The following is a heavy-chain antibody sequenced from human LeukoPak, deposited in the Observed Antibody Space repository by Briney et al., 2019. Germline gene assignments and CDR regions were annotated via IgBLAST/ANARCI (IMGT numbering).Heavy chain of an antibody. CDR1: GGSFSGYY. Sequence: ASETLSLTCAVYGGSFSGYYWSWIRQPPGKGLEWIGEINHSGSTNYNPSLKSRVTISVDTSKNQFSLKLSSVTAADTAVYYCAREMATSNSLDYWGQGTLVTVSS. J-gene: IGHJ4*02. CDR2: INHSGST. V-gene: IGHV4-34*01. D-gene: IGHD5-24*01. CDR3: AREMATSNSLDY.